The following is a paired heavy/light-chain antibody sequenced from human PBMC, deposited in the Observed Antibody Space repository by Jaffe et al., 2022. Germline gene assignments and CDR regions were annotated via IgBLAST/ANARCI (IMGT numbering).Heavy chain of an antibody. Sequence: QVQLVESGGGVVQPGGSLRLSCEASGFTFSHYGMHWVRQAPGKGLEWVAFIWSDGSNQYYADSMKGRFTVSRDNSKNKLHLQMNSLRTEDTAVYYCAKDGRCSGYSCYSWYFDLWGRGTLVTVSS. CDR3: AKDGRCSGYSCYSWYFDL. D-gene: IGHD2-15*01. J-gene: IGHJ2*01. V-gene: IGHV3-30*02. CDR2: IWSDGSNQ. CDR1: GFTFSHYG.
Light chain of an antibody. CDR1: SGSVSTSYY. Sequence: QTVVTQEPSFSVSPGGTVTLTCGLSSGSVSTSYYPSWYRQTPGQAPRTLIYSTNTRSSGVPDRFSGSILGNRAALTITGAQADDESDYYCVLYMGSGMVFGGGTKLTVL. J-gene: IGLJ2*01. CDR3: VLYMGSGMV. CDR2: STN. V-gene: IGLV8-61*01.